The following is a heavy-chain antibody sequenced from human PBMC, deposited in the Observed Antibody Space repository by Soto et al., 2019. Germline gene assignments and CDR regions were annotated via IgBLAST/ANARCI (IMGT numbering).Heavy chain of an antibody. CDR1: GFTFSSYS. J-gene: IGHJ4*02. CDR3: ARDIVRVTLSPDY. Sequence: PGGSLRLSCAASGFTFSSYSMNWVRQAPGKGLEWVSSISSSSSYMYYADSVKGRFTISRDNAKNSLYLQMNSLRAEDTAVYYCARDIVRVTLSPDYWGQGTLVTVSS. D-gene: IGHD3-10*01. V-gene: IGHV3-21*01. CDR2: ISSSSSYM.